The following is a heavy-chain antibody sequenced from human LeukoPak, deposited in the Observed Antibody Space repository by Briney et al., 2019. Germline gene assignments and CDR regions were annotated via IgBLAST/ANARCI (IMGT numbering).Heavy chain of an antibody. Sequence: GASVKVSCKASGYTFTGYYMHWVRQAPGQGLAWMEIINPSGGSTTYAQKFQGRVTMTRDMSTSTVYMELSSLRSEDTAVYYCARGTKDSSGWYHFDYWGQGTLVTVSS. J-gene: IGHJ4*02. CDR1: GYTFTGYY. V-gene: IGHV1-46*01. CDR2: INPSGGST. CDR3: ARGTKDSSGWYHFDY. D-gene: IGHD6-19*01.